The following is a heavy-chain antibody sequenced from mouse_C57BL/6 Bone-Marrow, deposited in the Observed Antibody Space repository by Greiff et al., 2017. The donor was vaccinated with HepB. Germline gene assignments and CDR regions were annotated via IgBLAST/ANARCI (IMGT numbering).Heavy chain of an antibody. CDR3: ARDSSGLYAMDY. Sequence: QVQLQQPGAELVKPGASVKLSCKASGYTFTSYWMQWVKQRPGQGLEWIGRIDPSDSYTNYNQKFKGKATLTVDTSSSTAYMQLSSLTSEDSAVYYCARDSSGLYAMDYEYRGTAVTVTA. V-gene: IGHV1-50*01. CDR2: IDPSDSYT. CDR1: GYTFTSYW. J-gene: IGHJ4*01. D-gene: IGHD3-2*02.